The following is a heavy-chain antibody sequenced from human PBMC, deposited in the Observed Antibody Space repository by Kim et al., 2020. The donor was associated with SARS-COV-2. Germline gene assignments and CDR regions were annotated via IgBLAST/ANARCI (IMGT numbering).Heavy chain of an antibody. D-gene: IGHD3-16*01. CDR2: RT. Sequence: RTIYGQTFQGSVTMTSDSSKSTVYMELSSLRSEDTAVYYCASAPWGFPFDIWGQGTMVTVSS. J-gene: IGHJ3*02. V-gene: IGHV1-46*01. CDR3: ASAPWGFPFDI.